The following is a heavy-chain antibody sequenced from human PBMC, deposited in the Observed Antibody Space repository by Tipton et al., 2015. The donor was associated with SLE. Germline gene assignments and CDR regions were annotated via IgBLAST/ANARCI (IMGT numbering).Heavy chain of an antibody. CDR2: ISYDGSNK. V-gene: IGHV3-30*04. D-gene: IGHD6-13*01. J-gene: IGHJ3*02. CDR1: GFTFSSYA. CDR3: ARGQQPDGFDAFDI. Sequence: RSLRLSCAASGFTFSSYAMHWVRQAPGKGLEWVAVISYDGSNKYYADSVKGRFTISRDNSKNTLYLQMNSLRAEDTAVYYCARGQQPDGFDAFDIWGQGTMVTVSS.